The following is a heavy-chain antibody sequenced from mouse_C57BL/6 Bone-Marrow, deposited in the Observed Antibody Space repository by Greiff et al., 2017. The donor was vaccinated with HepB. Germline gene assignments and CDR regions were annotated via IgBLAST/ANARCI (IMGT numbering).Heavy chain of an antibody. CDR1: GFTFSDFY. CDR3: ARDAKAAQATGFAY. V-gene: IGHV7-1*01. Sequence: DVMLVESGGGLVQSGRSLRLSCATSGFTFSDFYMEWVRQAPGKGLEWIAASRNKANDYTTEYSASVKGRFIVSRDTSQSIHYLQMNALRAEDTAIYYCARDAKAAQATGFAYWGQGTLVTVSA. CDR2: SRNKANDYTT. J-gene: IGHJ3*01. D-gene: IGHD3-2*02.